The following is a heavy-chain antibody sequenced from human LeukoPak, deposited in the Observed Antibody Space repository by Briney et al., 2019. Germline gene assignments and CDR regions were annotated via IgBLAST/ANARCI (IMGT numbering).Heavy chain of an antibody. Sequence: SVKVSCKASGGTFSSYAISWVRQAPGQGLEWMGGIIPIFGTANYAQKFQGRATITADESTSTAYMELSSLRSEDTAVYYCARDAPDPDDSSGYYRFFDYWGQGTLVTVSS. CDR1: GGTFSSYA. D-gene: IGHD3-22*01. V-gene: IGHV1-69*13. CDR2: IIPIFGTA. CDR3: ARDAPDPDDSSGYYRFFDY. J-gene: IGHJ4*02.